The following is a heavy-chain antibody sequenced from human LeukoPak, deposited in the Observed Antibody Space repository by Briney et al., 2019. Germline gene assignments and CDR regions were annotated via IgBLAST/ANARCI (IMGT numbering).Heavy chain of an antibody. Sequence: GRSLRLSCAASGFTFTNYGMHWVRQAPGKGLEWVAVISYDGSNKYYADSVRGRFTISRDNSKNTLYLQMNSLRAEDTAVYYCAKDGANRGYFDYWGQGTLVTVSS. CDR2: ISYDGSNK. CDR3: AKDGANRGYFDY. CDR1: GFTFTNYG. V-gene: IGHV3-30*18. J-gene: IGHJ4*02. D-gene: IGHD3-16*01.